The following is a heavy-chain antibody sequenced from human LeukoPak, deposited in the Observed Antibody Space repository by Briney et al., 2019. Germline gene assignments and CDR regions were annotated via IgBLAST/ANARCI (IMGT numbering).Heavy chain of an antibody. Sequence: GGSLRLSCAASGFTFSNAWMNWVRQAPGKGLEWVGRVYSKNNGGTTEYAAPVKGRFIISRDDSKNMLYLQMNSLKTEDTGVYYCTRSSHTYDSSDFDCWGQGTLVAVSS. V-gene: IGHV3-15*01. CDR2: VYSKNNGGTT. CDR3: TRSSHTYDSSDFDC. J-gene: IGHJ4*02. CDR1: GFTFSNAW. D-gene: IGHD3-22*01.